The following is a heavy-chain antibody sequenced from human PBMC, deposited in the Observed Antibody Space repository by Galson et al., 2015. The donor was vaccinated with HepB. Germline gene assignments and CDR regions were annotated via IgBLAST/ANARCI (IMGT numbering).Heavy chain of an antibody. J-gene: IGHJ5*02. V-gene: IGHV5-51*01. Sequence: QSGAEVKKPGESLKISCKGSGYSFTSNWIGWVRQMPGKGLEWMGIIYPGDSDTRYSPSFQGQVTISVDKSISTAYLQWSSLKASDTAVYYCARRNIAILPGDIRGEEWFDPWGQGTLVTVSS. CDR2: IYPGDSDT. CDR1: GYSFTSNW. D-gene: IGHD2-2*02. CDR3: ARRNIAILPGDIRGEEWFDP.